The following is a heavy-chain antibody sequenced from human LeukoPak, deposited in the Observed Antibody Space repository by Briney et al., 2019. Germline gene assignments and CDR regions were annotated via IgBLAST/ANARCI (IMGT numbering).Heavy chain of an antibody. CDR1: GGSISSSSYY. CDR3: ARTTEGGYTYGYFYYYYMDV. CDR2: IYYSGST. V-gene: IGHV4-39*07. D-gene: IGHD5-18*01. J-gene: IGHJ6*03. Sequence: PSETLSLTCTVSGGSISSSSYYWGWIRQPPGKGLEWIGSIYYSGSTYYNPSLKSRVTISVDTSMNQFSLKLSSVTAADTAVYYCARTTEGGYTYGYFYYYYMDVWGKGTTVTISS.